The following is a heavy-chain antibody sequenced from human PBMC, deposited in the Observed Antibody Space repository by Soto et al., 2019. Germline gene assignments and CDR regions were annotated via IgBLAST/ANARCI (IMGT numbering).Heavy chain of an antibody. CDR1: GGSISSYY. CDR2: IYYSGST. Sequence: SETLSLTCTVSGGSISSYYWSWIRQPPGKGLEWIGYIYYSGSTNYNPSLKSRVTISVDTSKNQFSLKLSSVTAADTAVYYCARVRSNYFHFAYWGQGTMVTVSS. D-gene: IGHD4-4*01. J-gene: IGHJ4*02. V-gene: IGHV4-59*01. CDR3: ARVRSNYFHFAY.